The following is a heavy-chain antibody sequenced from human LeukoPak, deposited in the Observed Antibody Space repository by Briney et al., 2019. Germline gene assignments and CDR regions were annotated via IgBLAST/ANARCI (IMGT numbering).Heavy chain of an antibody. Sequence: SETLSLTCTVSGGSISSYYWSWIRQPAGKGLEWIGRIYTSGSTNYNPSLKSRVTMSVDTSKKQFSLKLSSVTAADTAVYYCASSGSMVQGVIIPLDAFDIWGQGTMVTVSS. CDR1: GGSISSYY. D-gene: IGHD3-10*01. CDR3: ASSGSMVQGVIIPLDAFDI. J-gene: IGHJ3*02. V-gene: IGHV4-4*07. CDR2: IYTSGST.